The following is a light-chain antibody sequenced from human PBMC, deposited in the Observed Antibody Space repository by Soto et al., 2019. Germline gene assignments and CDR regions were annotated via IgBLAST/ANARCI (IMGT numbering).Light chain of an antibody. V-gene: IGKV1-27*01. CDR3: QRYNDVPRT. CDR2: AAS. CDR1: QGISKY. Sequence: DIQMTQSPSSLSASVGDRVTITCRASQGISKYLAWYQQKPGKVPKLLISAASTLRSGVPSRFSGSGFGTEFTLTISSXQPEDVGTYYCQRYNDVPRTFGQGTKVDIK. J-gene: IGKJ1*01.